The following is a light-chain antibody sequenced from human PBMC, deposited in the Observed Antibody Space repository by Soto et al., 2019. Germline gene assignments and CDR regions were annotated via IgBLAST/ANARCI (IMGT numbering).Light chain of an antibody. J-gene: IGKJ5*01. CDR2: GAS. CDR1: QSVRTY. V-gene: IGKV3-15*01. CDR3: QQYTNWPPIT. Sequence: EIVLTQSPVTLSLSPGERATLSCKASQSVRTYLAWYQVKPGQAPRLLIYGASTRATGIPARFSGSGSGADFTLTISNLQSEDFAVYYCQQYTNWPPITFGQGTRLEIK.